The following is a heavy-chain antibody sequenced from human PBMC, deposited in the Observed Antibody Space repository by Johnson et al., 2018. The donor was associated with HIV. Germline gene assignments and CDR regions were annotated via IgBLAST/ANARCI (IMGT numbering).Heavy chain of an antibody. Sequence: VQLVESGGGLVQPGGSLRLSCAASGFTVSSNYMSWVRQAPGKGLEWVSVIYSGGSTYYADSVKGRFTISRDNSKNTLYLQMNSLRAEYTAVYYCARASAVFDAFDIWGQGTIVTVSS. J-gene: IGHJ3*02. V-gene: IGHV3-66*02. CDR1: GFTVSSNY. CDR2: IYSGGST. D-gene: IGHD1-14*01. CDR3: ARASAVFDAFDI.